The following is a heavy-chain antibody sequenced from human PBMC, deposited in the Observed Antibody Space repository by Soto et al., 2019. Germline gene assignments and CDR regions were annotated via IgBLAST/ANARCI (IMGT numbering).Heavy chain of an antibody. V-gene: IGHV4-4*02. D-gene: IGHD2-2*01. CDR1: GGSISSSNW. Sequence: SETLSLTCAVSGGSISSSNWWSWVRQPPGKGLEWIGEIYHSGSTNYNPSLKSRVTISVDKSKNQFSLKLSSVTAADTAVYYCARLFRYCSSTRCPQGYYYGMYVCVLGTTVPVS. J-gene: IGHJ6*02. CDR2: IYHSGST. CDR3: ARLFRYCSSTRCPQGYYYGMYV.